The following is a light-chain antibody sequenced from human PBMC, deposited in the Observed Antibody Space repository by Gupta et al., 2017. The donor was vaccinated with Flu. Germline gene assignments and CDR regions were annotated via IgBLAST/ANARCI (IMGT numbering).Light chain of an antibody. Sequence: SVLTQPPSVSGARGETVTISCTRPTSNIGTNYDVQWYQHLPETTPKLLMYGNFDRPSGVPDRFSGSKSGISASLAITGLQADDEADYYCQSFDSGLNAYVFGTGTKVTVL. CDR1: TSNIGTNYD. CDR2: GNF. V-gene: IGLV1-40*01. CDR3: QSFDSGLNAYV. J-gene: IGLJ1*01.